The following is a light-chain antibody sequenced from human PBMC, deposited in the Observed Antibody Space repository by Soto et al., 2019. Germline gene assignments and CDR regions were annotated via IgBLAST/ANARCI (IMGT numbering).Light chain of an antibody. V-gene: IGKV1-39*01. J-gene: IGKJ2*01. CDR2: GAS. CDR3: QQSYSILMHT. CDR1: QSISSF. Sequence: DIQMTQSPSSLSASVGDRVTITCRASQSISSFLNWYQQKPGKAPKLLIYGASSLQRGVPSRFSGSGSGTDFNLTISRLQPDDFATYYCQQSYSILMHTFGQGTKLEIK.